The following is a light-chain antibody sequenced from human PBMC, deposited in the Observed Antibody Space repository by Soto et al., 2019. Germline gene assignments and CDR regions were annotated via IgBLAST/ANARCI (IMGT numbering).Light chain of an antibody. Sequence: EIVMTQSPATLSVSPGESATLSCRASQSISTNLAWYQQKPGQAPRLLISGASTRATGIPARFSGSGSGTEFTLTISSLQSEDFAVYYCQQYNTWPPRFGPGTKMHI. CDR3: QQYNTWPPR. V-gene: IGKV3-15*01. CDR1: QSISTN. J-gene: IGKJ3*01. CDR2: GAS.